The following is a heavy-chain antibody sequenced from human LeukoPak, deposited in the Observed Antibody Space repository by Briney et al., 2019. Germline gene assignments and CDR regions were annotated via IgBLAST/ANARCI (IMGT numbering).Heavy chain of an antibody. CDR1: GFTFSSYA. D-gene: IGHD3-9*01. Sequence: PGGSLRLSCVVSGFTFSSYAMHWVRQAPGKGLEYVSGIDNNGITTYYADSVKARFTISRDNSRNTLYLQMSSLRSDDTAVYYCVKDLVGFFDWLFDHWGQGTLVTVSS. V-gene: IGHV3-64D*06. CDR2: IDNNGITT. CDR3: VKDLVGFFDWLFDH. J-gene: IGHJ4*02.